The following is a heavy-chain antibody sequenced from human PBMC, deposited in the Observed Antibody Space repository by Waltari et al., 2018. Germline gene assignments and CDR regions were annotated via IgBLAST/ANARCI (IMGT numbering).Heavy chain of an antibody. CDR3: VTYIGASLGTAAFDV. CDR2: LSYSGAT. V-gene: IGHV4-39*01. Sequence: GGIRRPPGQGLEWIATLSYSGATYSSPSLKSRVTISRDTSKNQVSLQLGSVTAADTAVYYCVTYIGASLGTAAFDVWGQGTMVTVSS. D-gene: IGHD5-12*01. J-gene: IGHJ3*01.